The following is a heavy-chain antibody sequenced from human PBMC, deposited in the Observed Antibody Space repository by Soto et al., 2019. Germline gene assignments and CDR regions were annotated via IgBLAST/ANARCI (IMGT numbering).Heavy chain of an antibody. V-gene: IGHV1-69*13. CDR1: GGTFSSYA. J-gene: IGHJ6*02. CDR3: ARDYMVTGVMTSTGGMDV. CDR2: IIPIFGTA. Sequence: GASVKVSCKASGGTFSSYAISWVRQAPGQGLEWMGGIIPIFGTANYAQKFQGRVTITADESTSTAYMELSSLRSEDTAVYYCARDYMVTGVMTSTGGMDVWGQGNTVTVS. D-gene: IGHD3-10*01.